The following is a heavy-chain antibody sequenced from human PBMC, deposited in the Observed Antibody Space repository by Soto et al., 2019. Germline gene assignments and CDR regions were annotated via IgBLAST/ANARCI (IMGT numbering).Heavy chain of an antibody. Sequence: KTSETLSLTCTVSGGSISSGGYYWSWTRQHPGKGLEWIGYIYYSGSTYYNPSLKSRVTISVDTSKNQFSLKLSSVTAADTAVYYCARADVDTAMVTFDYWGQGTLVTVSS. CDR3: ARADVDTAMVTFDY. CDR2: IYYSGST. CDR1: GGSISSGGYY. V-gene: IGHV4-31*03. J-gene: IGHJ4*02. D-gene: IGHD5-18*01.